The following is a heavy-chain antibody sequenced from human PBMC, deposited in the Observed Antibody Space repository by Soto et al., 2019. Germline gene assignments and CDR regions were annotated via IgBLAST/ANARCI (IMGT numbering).Heavy chain of an antibody. V-gene: IGHV1-2*04. CDR1: GYTFTGYC. CDR2: INPNSGGT. D-gene: IGHD3-10*01. Sequence: ASVKVSCKASGYTFTGYCMHWVRQALGQGLEWMGWINPNSGGTNYAQKFQGWVTMTRDTSISTAYMELSRLRSDDTAVYYCARAMDYYYYYGMDVWGQGTTVTVSS. CDR3: ARAMDYYYYYGMDV. J-gene: IGHJ6*02.